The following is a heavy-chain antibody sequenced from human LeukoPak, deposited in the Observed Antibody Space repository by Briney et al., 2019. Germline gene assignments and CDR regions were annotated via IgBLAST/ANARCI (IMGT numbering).Heavy chain of an antibody. CDR1: GGSISSYY. D-gene: IGHD6-25*01. V-gene: IGHV4-59*01. J-gene: IGHJ4*02. CDR2: IDYSGST. Sequence: SETLSLTCIVSGGSISSYYWSWIRQSPGKGLERIGHIDYSGSTKYNPSLKSRVTISVDTSKNQFSLKLSSVTAADTAVYYCARDRSLSSGKYYFDYWGQGTLVTVSS. CDR3: ARDRSLSSGKYYFDY.